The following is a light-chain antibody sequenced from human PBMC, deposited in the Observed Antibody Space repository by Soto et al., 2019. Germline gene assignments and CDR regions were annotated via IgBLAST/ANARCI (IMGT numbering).Light chain of an antibody. Sequence: QSALTQPPSASGSPGQSVTISCTGTSSDVGGYKYVSWYQHHPGKAPKVVIYEVTKRPSGVPDRFSGAQSGNTASLTVSGLQAEDEADDYCSSYGGTNNVVFGGGTKVTVL. J-gene: IGLJ2*01. CDR1: SSDVGGYKY. V-gene: IGLV2-8*01. CDR2: EVT. CDR3: SSYGGTNNVV.